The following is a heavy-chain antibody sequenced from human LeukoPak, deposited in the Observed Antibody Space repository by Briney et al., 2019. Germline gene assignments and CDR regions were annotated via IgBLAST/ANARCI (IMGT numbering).Heavy chain of an antibody. V-gene: IGHV1-2*02. CDR3: ARGDDSYYLDHFDY. CDR1: GYTFTGYY. J-gene: IGHJ4*02. D-gene: IGHD3-22*01. Sequence: ASVKVSCKASGYTFTGYYMHWVRQAPGQGLEWMGWINPNSGGTNYAQKFQGRVTMTRDTSISTAYMELSRLRSDDTAVYYCARGDDSYYLDHFDYWGQGTLVTVSS. CDR2: INPNSGGT.